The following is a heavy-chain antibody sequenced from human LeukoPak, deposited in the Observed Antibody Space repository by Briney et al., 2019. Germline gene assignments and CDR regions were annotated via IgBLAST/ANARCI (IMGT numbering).Heavy chain of an antibody. Sequence: PSETLSLTCTVSGGSISSDQWSWLRQPPGKGLEWIELIDYSGITNYNASLKSRVTISIDTSKNRFSLRLSLVSAADTAVYYCARVRVGVTFDYWGQGTLVTVSS. J-gene: IGHJ4*02. CDR1: GGSISSDQ. D-gene: IGHD1-26*01. CDR2: IDYSGIT. V-gene: IGHV4-59*01. CDR3: ARVRVGVTFDY.